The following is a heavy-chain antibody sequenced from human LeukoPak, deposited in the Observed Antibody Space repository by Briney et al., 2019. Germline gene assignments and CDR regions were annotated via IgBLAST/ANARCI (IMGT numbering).Heavy chain of an antibody. V-gene: IGHV1-8*01. CDR3: ARVLGSISH. D-gene: IGHD1-1*01. CDR1: GYTFSTCD. CDR2: MNPNSGNT. Sequence: ASVKVSCKASGYTFSTCDINWVRQATGQGLEWMGWMNPNSGNTGFARKFQGRVALTRDTSINTAYMELSSLRSEDTAVYYCARVLGSISHWGQGTLVTVSS. J-gene: IGHJ4*02.